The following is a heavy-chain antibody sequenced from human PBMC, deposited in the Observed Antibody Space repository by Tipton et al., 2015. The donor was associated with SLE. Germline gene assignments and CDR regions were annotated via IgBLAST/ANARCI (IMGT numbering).Heavy chain of an antibody. V-gene: IGHV3-53*01. CDR3: ARDGGSGSHYFDY. Sequence: GSLRLSCAASGFTVSSNYMSWVRQAPGKGLEWVSVIYSGCSTYYVDSVKGRFTISRDNSKNTLYLQMNSLRVDDTAVYYCARDGGSGSHYFDYWGQGTLVTVSS. CDR2: IYSGCST. J-gene: IGHJ4*02. CDR1: GFTVSSNY. D-gene: IGHD3-10*01.